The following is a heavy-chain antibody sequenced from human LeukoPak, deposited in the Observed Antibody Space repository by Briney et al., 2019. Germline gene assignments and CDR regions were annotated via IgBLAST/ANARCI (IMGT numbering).Heavy chain of an antibody. J-gene: IGHJ5*02. Sequence: SETLSLTCTVSGGSISSSSYYWGWIRQPPGKGLEWIGSIYYSGSTYYNPSLKSRVTISVDTSKNQFSLKLSSVTAADTAVYYCARQHIVVVTASNWFDPWSQGTLVTVSS. CDR1: GGSISSSSYY. CDR2: IYYSGST. V-gene: IGHV4-39*01. CDR3: ARQHIVVVTASNWFDP. D-gene: IGHD2-21*02.